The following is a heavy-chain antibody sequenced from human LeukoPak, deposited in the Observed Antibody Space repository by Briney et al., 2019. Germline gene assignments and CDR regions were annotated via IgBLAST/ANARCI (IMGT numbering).Heavy chain of an antibody. J-gene: IGHJ5*02. CDR3: ASGGLFWFDP. CDR1: GGSFSGYY. D-gene: IGHD1/OR15-1a*01. CDR2: INHSGST. V-gene: IGHV4-34*01. Sequence: PSETLSLTCAVYGGSFSGYYWSWIRQPPGKGLEWIGEINHSGSTNYNPSLKSRVTISVDTSKNQFSLKLSSVIAADTAVYYCASGGLFWFDPWGQGTLVTVSS.